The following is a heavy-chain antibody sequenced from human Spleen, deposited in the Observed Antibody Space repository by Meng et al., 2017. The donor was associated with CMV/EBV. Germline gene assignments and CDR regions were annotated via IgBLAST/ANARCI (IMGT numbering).Heavy chain of an antibody. CDR1: GGSISSGGYY. V-gene: IGHV4-31*02. J-gene: IGHJ4*02. D-gene: IGHD1-26*01. Sequence: SCTVSGGSISSGGYYWSWIRQHPGKGLEWIGYIYYSGSTYYNPSLKSRVTISVDTSKNQFSLKLSSVTAADTAVYYCARGGTSYYFDYWGQGTLVTVSS. CDR3: ARGGTSYYFDY. CDR2: IYYSGST.